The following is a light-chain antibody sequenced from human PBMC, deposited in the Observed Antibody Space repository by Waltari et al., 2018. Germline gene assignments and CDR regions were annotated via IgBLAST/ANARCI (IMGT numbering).Light chain of an antibody. V-gene: IGKV4-1*01. CDR2: WAS. Sequence: DIVMTQSPDSLAVSLGERATINCKSSQSVLYSSNSKNYLAWYQQKPGQPPKLLLYWASTWESGVPDRFSGSGSGTDFTLTISSLQAEDVAVYYCQQYYTTMWAFGQGTKVEIK. J-gene: IGKJ1*01. CDR1: QSVLYSSNSKNY. CDR3: QQYYTTMWA.